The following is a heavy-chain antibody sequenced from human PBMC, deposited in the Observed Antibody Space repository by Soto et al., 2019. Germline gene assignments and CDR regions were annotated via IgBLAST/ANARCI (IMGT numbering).Heavy chain of an antibody. Sequence: QVQLVQSGAEVKKPGASVKVSCKASGYTFTSYAMHWVRQAPGQRLEWMGWINAGNGNTKYSQKFQGRVTITRDTSASTAYMELSSLRSEDTAVYYCARVGNGGIAVAGTSRYYYGMDVWGQGTTVTVSS. V-gene: IGHV1-3*01. CDR1: GYTFTSYA. CDR3: ARVGNGGIAVAGTSRYYYGMDV. CDR2: INAGNGNT. D-gene: IGHD6-19*01. J-gene: IGHJ6*02.